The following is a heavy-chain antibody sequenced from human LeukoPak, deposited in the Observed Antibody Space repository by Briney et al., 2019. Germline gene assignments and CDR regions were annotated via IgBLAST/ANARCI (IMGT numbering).Heavy chain of an antibody. D-gene: IGHD4-17*01. CDR3: AKDPRPRDYGDYEGYIDY. CDR1: GFAFDDYA. J-gene: IGHJ4*01. V-gene: IGHV3-43*02. Sequence: GGSLRISCAASGFAFDDYAMHWVRQAPGKGLEWVSLISGDGGRTYYTDSVKGRFTISRDNSKNSLDMQMNSLRTEDTALYYCAKDPRPRDYGDYEGYIDYWGQGTLVAVSS. CDR2: ISGDGGRT.